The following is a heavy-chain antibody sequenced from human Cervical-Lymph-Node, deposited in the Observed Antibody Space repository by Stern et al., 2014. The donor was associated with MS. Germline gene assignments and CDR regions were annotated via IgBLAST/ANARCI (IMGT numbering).Heavy chain of an antibody. CDR1: GFSFSRYA. Sequence: VQLVESGGGVVQPGRSLRLSCAASGFSFSRYAMHWVRQAPGKGLEWVALIWYDGSNPYYADSLTGRFTISRDNFKNTLYLQMNSLRAEDYCASAYSSSHYYFDYWGQGTLVTVSS. V-gene: IGHV3-33*01. CDR2: IWYDGSNP. D-gene: IGHD6-13*01. CDR3: SSSHYYFDY. J-gene: IGHJ4*02.